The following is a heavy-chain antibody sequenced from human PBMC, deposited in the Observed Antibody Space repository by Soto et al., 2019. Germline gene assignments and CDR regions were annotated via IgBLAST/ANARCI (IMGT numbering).Heavy chain of an antibody. CDR1: GFTFISYS. J-gene: IGHJ4*02. CDR2: ISTTSSSI. Sequence: PGGSLRLSCAASGFTFISYSMKWVRQAPGKGLEWISYISTTSSSIYYADSVKGRFTISRDNAKNSLFLQMNSLRDEDTAVYYCARKGVAFDYWGQGALVTVSS. V-gene: IGHV3-48*02. D-gene: IGHD3-3*01. CDR3: ARKGVAFDY.